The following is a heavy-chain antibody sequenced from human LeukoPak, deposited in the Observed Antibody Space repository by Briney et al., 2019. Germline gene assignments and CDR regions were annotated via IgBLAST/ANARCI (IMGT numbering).Heavy chain of an antibody. J-gene: IGHJ3*02. CDR3: ARAQGRYADAFDI. CDR2: VYHSGST. CDR1: GGSISSGGYS. V-gene: IGHV4-30-2*01. Sequence: SETLSLTCAVSGGSISSGGYSWSWIRQPPGKGLEWIGYVYHSGSTYYNPSLKSRVTISVDNSKNQFSLNLSSLTAADTAVYYCARAQGRYADAFDIWGQGTMVTVSS. D-gene: IGHD1-26*01.